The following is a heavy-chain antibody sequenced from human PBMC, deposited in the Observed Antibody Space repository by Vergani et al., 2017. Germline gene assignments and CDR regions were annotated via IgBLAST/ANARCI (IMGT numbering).Heavy chain of an antibody. CDR1: GGSLSGYY. D-gene: IGHD1-14*01. J-gene: IGHJ4*02. V-gene: IGHV4-59*01. CDR2: VEDSGYF. CDR3: ARSIVSRNPPDYFDN. Sequence: QVQLQESGPGLVRPSETLSLTCTVPGGSLSGYYWNWIRQTPGEGLGWIGYVEDSGYFNYNPSLKTRVSMSSDTSKNQFSLMLGSVTVADTAVYYCARSIVSRNPPDYFDNWGQGTLVTVSS.